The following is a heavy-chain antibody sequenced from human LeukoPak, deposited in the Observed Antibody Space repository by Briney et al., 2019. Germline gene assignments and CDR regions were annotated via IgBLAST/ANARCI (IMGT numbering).Heavy chain of an antibody. CDR1: GGSFSGYY. Sequence: SETLSLTCAVYGGSFSGYYWSWIRQPAGKGLEWIGRIYTGGGTDYNPSLKSRVTMSVDTSKNQFSLKLSSVTAADTAVYYCARENPYYDFWKDYWGQGTLVTVSS. V-gene: IGHV4-4*07. CDR3: ARENPYYDFWKDY. J-gene: IGHJ4*02. CDR2: IYTGGGT. D-gene: IGHD3-3*01.